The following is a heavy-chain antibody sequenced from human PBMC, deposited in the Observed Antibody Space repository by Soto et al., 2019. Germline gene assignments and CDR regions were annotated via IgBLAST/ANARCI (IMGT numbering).Heavy chain of an antibody. CDR3: AKGSVRLVRGVILYFDY. Sequence: GGSLRLSCVTSGFSFSRYGFHWFRQAPGKGLEWVAVMWFDGSKQYYVDSVKGRFTISRDNSKNTLYLQMNSLRADDTAVYYCAKGSVRLVRGVILYFDYWGQGSLVTVSS. J-gene: IGHJ4*02. CDR1: GFSFSRYG. D-gene: IGHD3-10*01. CDR2: MWFDGSKQ. V-gene: IGHV3-33*06.